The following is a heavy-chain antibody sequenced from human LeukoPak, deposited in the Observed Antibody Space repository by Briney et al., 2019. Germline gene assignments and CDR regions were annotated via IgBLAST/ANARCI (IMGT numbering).Heavy chain of an antibody. CDR2: INSDGSST. CDR3: ARGPDYYDSSGRIDY. D-gene: IGHD3-22*01. V-gene: IGHV3-74*01. CDR1: GFTFSSYW. Sequence: GGSLRLSCAASGFTFSSYWMHWVRHAPGKGLVWVSRINSDGSSTSYADSVKGRFTISRDNAKNTLYLQMNSLRAEDTAVYYCARGPDYYDSSGRIDYWGQGTLVTVSS. J-gene: IGHJ4*02.